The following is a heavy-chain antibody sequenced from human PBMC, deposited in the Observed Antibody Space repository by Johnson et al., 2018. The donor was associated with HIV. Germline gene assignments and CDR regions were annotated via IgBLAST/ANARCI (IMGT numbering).Heavy chain of an antibody. Sequence: QVQLVESGGGVVQPGGSLRLSCAASGFTFDDYDMSWIRQSPGKGLEWVSYISGSGYIIYSADSVKGRFSISRDNAKNSLYLQVNSLRDEDTAVYYCARDNLSMGAFDIWGPGTMVTVSS. CDR2: ISGSGYII. CDR1: GFTFDDYD. J-gene: IGHJ3*02. V-gene: IGHV3-11*04. D-gene: IGHD3-16*01. CDR3: ARDNLSMGAFDI.